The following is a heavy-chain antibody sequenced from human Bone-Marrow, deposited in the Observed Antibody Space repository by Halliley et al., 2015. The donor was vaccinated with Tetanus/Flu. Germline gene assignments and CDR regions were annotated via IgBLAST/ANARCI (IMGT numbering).Heavy chain of an antibody. CDR2: IYSTGAP. V-gene: IGHV4-30-4*01. D-gene: IGHD5-18*01. CDR3: GRESPDSSGYFLFDS. Sequence: IGYIYSTGAPFYKPPLKSRVAISIDTSKNQFSLNLRSVTAADTAIYFCGRESPDSSGYFLFDSWGQGTPVTVTS. J-gene: IGHJ4*02.